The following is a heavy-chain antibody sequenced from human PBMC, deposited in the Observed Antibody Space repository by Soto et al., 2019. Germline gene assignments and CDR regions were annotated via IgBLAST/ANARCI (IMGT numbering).Heavy chain of an antibody. CDR3: ARVPSP. Sequence: QLQLQESGSGLVKPSQTLSLTCAVSGGSISSGGYSWGWIRQPPGEGLEWIGYIYHSGSTHYNPSLKRRVTISVDRSKNQSFLTLSSVTAADTAVYYCARVPSPWGQGTLVTVSS. CDR1: GGSISSGGYS. J-gene: IGHJ5*02. CDR2: IYHSGST. V-gene: IGHV4-30-2*01.